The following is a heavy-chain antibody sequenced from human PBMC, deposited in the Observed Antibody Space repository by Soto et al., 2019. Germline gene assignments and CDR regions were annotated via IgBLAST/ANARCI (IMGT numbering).Heavy chain of an antibody. CDR2: ISSSGSTI. D-gene: IGHD6-6*01. J-gene: IGHJ4*02. CDR3: ARGPWGIAARPFDY. Sequence: EVQLVESGGGLVQPGGSLRLSCAASGFTFSSYEMNWVRQAPGKGLEWVSYISSSGSTIYYADSVKGRFTISRDNAKNSLYLQMNSLRAEDTAVYYCARGPWGIAARPFDYWGQGTLVTVSS. CDR1: GFTFSSYE. V-gene: IGHV3-48*03.